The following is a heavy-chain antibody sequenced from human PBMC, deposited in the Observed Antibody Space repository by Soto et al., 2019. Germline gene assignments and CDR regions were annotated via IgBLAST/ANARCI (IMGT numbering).Heavy chain of an antibody. CDR3: ARDRGYGDYDYYYYGMDV. D-gene: IGHD4-17*01. J-gene: IGHJ6*02. CDR2: TYYRSKWYN. Sequence: PSQTLSLTCDISGDSVSRNSAAWNWIRQSPSRGLEWLGRTYYRSKWYNDYAVSVKSRITINPDTSKNQFSLQLNSVTPEDTAVYYCARDRGYGDYDYYYYGMDVWGQGTTVTVSS. CDR1: GDSVSRNSAA. V-gene: IGHV6-1*01.